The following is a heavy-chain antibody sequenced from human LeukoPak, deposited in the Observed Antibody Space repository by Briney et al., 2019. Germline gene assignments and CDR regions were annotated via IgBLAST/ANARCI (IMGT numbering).Heavy chain of an antibody. CDR1: GGSVSSGSYY. J-gene: IGHJ5*02. CDR2: IYYSGST. CDR3: ARLSTTSGWYSWFDP. D-gene: IGHD6-19*01. Sequence: SETLSLTCTVSGGSVSSGSYYWSWIRQPPGKGLEWIGYIYYSGSTNYNPSLKSRVTISVDSSKNQFSLRLSSVTAADTAVYYCARLSTTSGWYSWFDPWGQGTLVTVSS. V-gene: IGHV4-61*01.